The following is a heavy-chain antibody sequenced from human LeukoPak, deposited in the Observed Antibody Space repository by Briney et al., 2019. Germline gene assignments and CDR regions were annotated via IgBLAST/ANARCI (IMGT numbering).Heavy chain of an antibody. CDR3: ARASEQQLVYYYYYMDV. D-gene: IGHD6-13*01. CDR2: MYYSGST. CDR1: GGSISSSDYY. V-gene: IGHV4-39*07. J-gene: IGHJ6*03. Sequence: SETLSLTCTVSGGSISSSDYYWGWIRQPPGKGLEWIGSMYYSGSTYHNPSLKSRVTISVDTSKNQFSLKLSSVTAADTAVYYCARASEQQLVYYYYYMDVWGKGTTVSVSS.